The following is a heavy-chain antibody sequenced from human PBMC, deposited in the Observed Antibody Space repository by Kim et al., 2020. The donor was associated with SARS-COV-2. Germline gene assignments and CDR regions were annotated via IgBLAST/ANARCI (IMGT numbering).Heavy chain of an antibody. Sequence: GGSLRLSCTGSGFTFGDYAINWVRQAPGKGLEWVGFIKDKAHGGTTDYAASLKGRFAISRDDSKTIAYLQMNSLKTEDTDVYYCTNERYWGHGTLVTVSS. CDR2: IKDKAHGGTT. CDR3: TNERY. V-gene: IGHV3-49*04. J-gene: IGHJ4*01. CDR1: GFTFGDYA.